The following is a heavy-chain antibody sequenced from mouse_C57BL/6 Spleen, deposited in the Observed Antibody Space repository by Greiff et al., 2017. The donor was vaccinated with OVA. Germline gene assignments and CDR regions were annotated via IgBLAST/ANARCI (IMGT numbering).Heavy chain of an antibody. Sequence: QVQLQQPGPELVKPGASVKISCKASGYAFSSSWMNWVKQRPGKGLEWIGRIYPGDGDTNYNGKFKGKATLTADKSSSTAYMQLSSLTSEDSAVYFCARDGSSYWYFDVWGTGTTVTVSS. J-gene: IGHJ1*03. V-gene: IGHV1-82*01. D-gene: IGHD1-1*01. CDR3: ARDGSSYWYFDV. CDR1: GYAFSSSW. CDR2: IYPGDGDT.